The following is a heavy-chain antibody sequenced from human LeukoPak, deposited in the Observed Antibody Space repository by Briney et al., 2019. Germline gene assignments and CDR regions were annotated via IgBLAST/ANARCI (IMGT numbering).Heavy chain of an antibody. CDR1: GGSISSSSYY. CDR2: IYYSGST. V-gene: IGHV4-39*01. D-gene: IGHD6-19*01. CDR3: ARHNSVAGTNRFGY. Sequence: SETLSLTRTVSGGSISSSSYYWGWIRQPPGKGLEWIGSIYYSGSTYYNPSLKSRVTISVDTSKNQFSLKLSSVTAADTAVYYCARHNSVAGTNRFGYWGQGTLVTVSS. J-gene: IGHJ4*02.